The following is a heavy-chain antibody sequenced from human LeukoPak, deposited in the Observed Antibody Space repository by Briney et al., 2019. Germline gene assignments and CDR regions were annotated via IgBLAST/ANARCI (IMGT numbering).Heavy chain of an antibody. CDR2: FDPEDGET. Sequence: ASVKVSCKVSGYTLTELSMHWVRQAPGKGLEWMGGFDPEDGETIYAQKFQGRVTMTEDTSTDTAYMELSSLRSEDTAVYYCARFTGLSSGWLWAWDYYYYGMDVWGQGTTVTVSS. J-gene: IGHJ6*02. V-gene: IGHV1-24*01. CDR3: ARFTGLSSGWLWAWDYYYYGMDV. CDR1: GYTLTELS. D-gene: IGHD6-19*01.